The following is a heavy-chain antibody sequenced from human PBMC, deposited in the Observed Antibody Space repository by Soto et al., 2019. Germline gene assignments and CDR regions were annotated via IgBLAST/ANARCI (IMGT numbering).Heavy chain of an antibody. CDR3: AKEKATRGYSFLVDY. V-gene: IGHV3-30*18. D-gene: IGHD5-18*01. Sequence: GGSLRLSCAASGVTFSSYGMHWVRQAPGKGLEWVAVISYDGTNKYYADSVKGRFTISRDDSKNTPYLQMNSLRPEDTAVYYCAKEKATRGYSFLVDYWGQGTLVTSPQ. J-gene: IGHJ4*02. CDR2: ISYDGTNK. CDR1: GVTFSSYG.